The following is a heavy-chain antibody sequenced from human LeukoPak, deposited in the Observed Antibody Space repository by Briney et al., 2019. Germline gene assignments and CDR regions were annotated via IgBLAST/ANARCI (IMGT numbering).Heavy chain of an antibody. Sequence: SETLSLTCTASGGSIRGSGYYWGWIRLPSGKKVEWIASIYYSGMSFYNPSLKGRVTISEDKSKNQFSLKLSSVTATDTAVYYCARLRDGKWLLEYWGQGTLVTVSS. V-gene: IGHV4-39*01. D-gene: IGHD5-18*01. CDR3: ARLRDGKWLLEY. CDR2: IYYSGMS. CDR1: GGSIRGSGYY. J-gene: IGHJ4*02.